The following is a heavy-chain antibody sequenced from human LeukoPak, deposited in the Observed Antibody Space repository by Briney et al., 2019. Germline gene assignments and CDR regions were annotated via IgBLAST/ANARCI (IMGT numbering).Heavy chain of an antibody. V-gene: IGHV1-2*02. CDR1: GYTFTGYY. CDR2: INPNSGGT. CDR3: ALTKIAAAGTSWFDP. Sequence: GASVKVSCKASGYTFTGYYMHWVRQAPGQGLEWMGWINPNSGGTNYAQKFQGRVTMTRDTSISTAYMELSRLRSDDTAVYYCALTKIAAAGTSWFDPWGQGTLVTVSS. J-gene: IGHJ5*02. D-gene: IGHD6-13*01.